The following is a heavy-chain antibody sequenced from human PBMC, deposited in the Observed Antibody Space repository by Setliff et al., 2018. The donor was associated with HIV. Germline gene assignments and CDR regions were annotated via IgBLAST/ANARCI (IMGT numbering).Heavy chain of an antibody. CDR2: ISSDGNDK. CDR3: LKGVVATFFYYMDV. V-gene: IGHV3-30*04. CDR1: GFTFSTLP. J-gene: IGHJ6*03. D-gene: IGHD3-3*01. Sequence: GGSLRLSCAASGFTFSTLPMHWLRQAPGKELEWVAVISSDGNDKYNADSVNGRFTISRDNSERTVYLEMNGVRVEDTAVYYCLKGVVATFFYYMDVWGKGTTVTVSS.